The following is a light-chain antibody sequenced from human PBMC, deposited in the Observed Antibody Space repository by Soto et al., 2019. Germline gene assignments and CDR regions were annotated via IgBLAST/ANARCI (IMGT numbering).Light chain of an antibody. CDR3: CSYTNNMYIGGV. Sequence: QSVLTQPASVSGSPGQSITISCTGTSSDVGGYNYVSWYQQHPGKAPKLMIYDVSDRPSGVSNRFSGSKSGNTASLTISGLQAEDEADYYCCSYTNNMYIGGVFGGGTKVTVL. CDR1: SSDVGGYNY. V-gene: IGLV2-14*01. CDR2: DVS. J-gene: IGLJ2*01.